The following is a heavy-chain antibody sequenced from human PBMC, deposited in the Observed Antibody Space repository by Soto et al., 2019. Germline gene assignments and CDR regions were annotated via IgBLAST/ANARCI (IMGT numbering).Heavy chain of an antibody. CDR3: AGRLPPLGDYVLLPHDG. Sequence: QVQLVQSGAEVKKPGSSVKVSCKASGGTFSSYAISWVRQAPGQGLEWMGGIIPIFGTANYAQKFHGRVTVPADDSMSRAYMELSSLGSDDTAVYYCAGRLPPLGDYVLLPHDGWGQGTLVTVSS. V-gene: IGHV1-69*12. D-gene: IGHD4-17*01. CDR1: GGTFSSYA. CDR2: IIPIFGTA. J-gene: IGHJ4*02.